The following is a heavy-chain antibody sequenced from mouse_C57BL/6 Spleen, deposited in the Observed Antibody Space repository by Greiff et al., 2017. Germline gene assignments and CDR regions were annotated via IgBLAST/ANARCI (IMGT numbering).Heavy chain of an antibody. CDR1: GYTFTGYW. CDR2: ILPGSGST. J-gene: IGHJ3*01. CDR3: ARTPYYYGSPWFAY. V-gene: IGHV1-9*01. Sequence: QVQLQQSGAELMKPGASVKLSCKATGYTFTGYWIEWVKQRPGHGLEWIGEILPGSGSTNYNEKFKGKATFTADTSSNTAYMPLSSLTTEDSAIYYCARTPYYYGSPWFAYWGQGTLVTVSA. D-gene: IGHD1-1*01.